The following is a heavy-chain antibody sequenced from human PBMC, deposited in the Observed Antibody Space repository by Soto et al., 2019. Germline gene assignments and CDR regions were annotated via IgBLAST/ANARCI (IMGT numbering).Heavy chain of an antibody. D-gene: IGHD1-26*01. CDR2: IIPIFGIA. CDR1: GGTFSSYA. CDR3: AREEGGSYYFDY. Sequence: ASVKVSCKASGGTFSSYAISWVRQAPGQGLEWMGGIIPIFGIANYAQKFQGRVTITADKSTSTAYMELSSLRSEDTAVYYCAREEGGSYYFDYWGQGTLVTVSS. J-gene: IGHJ4*02. V-gene: IGHV1-69*10.